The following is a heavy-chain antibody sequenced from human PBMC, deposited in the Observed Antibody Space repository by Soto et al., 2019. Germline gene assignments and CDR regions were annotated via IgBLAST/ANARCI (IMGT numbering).Heavy chain of an antibody. Sequence: SETLSLTCAVSGGSISSGGYSWSWIRQPPGKGLEWIGYIYHSGSTYHNPSLKSRVTISVDRSKNQFSLKLSSVTAADTAVYYCARGSVIADYYYYGMDVWGQGTTVTVSS. V-gene: IGHV4-30-2*01. CDR3: ARGSVIADYYYYGMDV. J-gene: IGHJ6*02. CDR2: IYHSGST. D-gene: IGHD3-16*02. CDR1: GGSISSGGYS.